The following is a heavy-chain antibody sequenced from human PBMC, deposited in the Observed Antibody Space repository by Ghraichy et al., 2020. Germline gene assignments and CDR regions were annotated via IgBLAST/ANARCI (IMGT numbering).Heavy chain of an antibody. Sequence: GESLNISCAASGFTFSSYGMHWVRQAPGKGLEWVAFIRYDGSNKYYADSVKGRFTISRDNSKNTLYLQMNSLRAEDTAVYYCAKDWVYYYDSSGYSSPYYFDYWGQGTLVTVSS. CDR1: GFTFSSYG. CDR3: AKDWVYYYDSSGYSSPYYFDY. D-gene: IGHD3-22*01. CDR2: IRYDGSNK. J-gene: IGHJ4*02. V-gene: IGHV3-30*02.